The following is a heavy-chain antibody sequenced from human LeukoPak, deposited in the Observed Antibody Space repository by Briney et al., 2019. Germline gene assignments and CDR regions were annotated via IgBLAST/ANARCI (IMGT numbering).Heavy chain of an antibody. V-gene: IGHV4-34*01. J-gene: IGHJ3*02. CDR1: GGSFSDYY. D-gene: IGHD3-22*01. CDR3: ASWKVVVSNGGSDI. CDR2: INHSGST. Sequence: PSETLSLTCAVYGGSFSDYYWSWIRQPPGKGLEWIGEINHSGSTNYNPSLKSRVTISVDTSKNQFSLKLSSVTAADTAVYYCASWKVVVSNGGSDIWGQGTMVTVSS.